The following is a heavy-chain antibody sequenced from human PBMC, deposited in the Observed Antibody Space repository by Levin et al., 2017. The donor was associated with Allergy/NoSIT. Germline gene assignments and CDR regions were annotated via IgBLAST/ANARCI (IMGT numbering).Heavy chain of an antibody. CDR3: ARDRIRDTYYYDSGGYPYFDY. V-gene: IGHV3-21*01. D-gene: IGHD3-22*01. Sequence: ASVKVSCAASGFTFSSYSMNWVRQAPGKGLEWVSSISSSSSYIYYADSVKGRFTISRDNAKNSLYLQMNSLRAEDTAVYYCARDRIRDTYYYDSGGYPYFDYWGQGTLVTVSS. CDR2: ISSSSSYI. J-gene: IGHJ4*02. CDR1: GFTFSSYS.